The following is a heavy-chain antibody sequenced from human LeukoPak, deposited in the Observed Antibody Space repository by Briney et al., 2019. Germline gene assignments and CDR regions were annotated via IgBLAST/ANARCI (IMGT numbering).Heavy chain of an antibody. J-gene: IGHJ4*02. D-gene: IGHD6-19*01. V-gene: IGHV4-59*12. Sequence: SETLSLTCTVSGGSISSYYWSWIRQPPGKGLEWIGYIYYSGSTNYNPSLKSRVTISVDTPKNQFSLKLSSVTAADTAVYYCARGRSSGWSPPGGYWGQGTLVTVSS. CDR2: IYYSGST. CDR1: GGSISSYY. CDR3: ARGRSSGWSPPGGY.